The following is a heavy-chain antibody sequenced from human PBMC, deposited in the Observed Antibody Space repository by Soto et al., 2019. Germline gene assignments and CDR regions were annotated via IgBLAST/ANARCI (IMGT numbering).Heavy chain of an antibody. Sequence: QVQLVESWGVVVQPGRSLRLSCAASGFTFSSYGVHWVRQAPGKGLEWVASGSYDGSNKHYADSVKGRFTISRDNSRNTLDLQMNHLRAEDTAVYYCAKDTYYYDRSGYYTYYHWGQGTHVTVSS. J-gene: IGHJ5*02. CDR3: AKDTYYYDRSGYYTYYH. D-gene: IGHD3-22*01. CDR2: GSYDGSNK. CDR1: GFTFSSYG. V-gene: IGHV3-30*18.